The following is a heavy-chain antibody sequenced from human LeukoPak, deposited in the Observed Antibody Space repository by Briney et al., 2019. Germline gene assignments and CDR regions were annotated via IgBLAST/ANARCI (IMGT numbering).Heavy chain of an antibody. Sequence: GGSLRLSCEVSGFTFSSYWMSWARQAPGKGLEWVANIKQDGSEKYYVDSVKGRFTISRDTAKNSLYLQMNSLRAEDTAVYYCARDYYSYSRGSWAFDIWGQGTMVTVSS. CDR1: GFTFSSYW. CDR3: ARDYYSYSRGSWAFDI. CDR2: IKQDGSEK. D-gene: IGHD3-22*01. V-gene: IGHV3-7*05. J-gene: IGHJ3*02.